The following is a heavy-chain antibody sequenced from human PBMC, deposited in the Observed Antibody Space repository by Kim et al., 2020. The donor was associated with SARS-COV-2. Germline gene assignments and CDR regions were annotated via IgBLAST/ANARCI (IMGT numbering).Heavy chain of an antibody. Sequence: IYFSGSPYSNPSLKRRVTISVDTSKNQFALKLRSVTAADTAVYYCARLVRYWGQGTLVTVSS. CDR2: IYFSGSP. J-gene: IGHJ4*02. CDR3: ARLVRY. V-gene: IGHV4-39*01. D-gene: IGHD2-21*01.